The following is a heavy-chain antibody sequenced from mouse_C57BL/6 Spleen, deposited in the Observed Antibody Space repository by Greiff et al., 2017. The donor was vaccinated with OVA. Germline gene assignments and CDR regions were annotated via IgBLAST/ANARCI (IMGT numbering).Heavy chain of an antibody. Sequence: QVQLQQSGPGLVAPSQSLSITCTVSGFSLTSYGVHWVRQPPGQGLEWLVVIWSVGSTTYNSALKSRLSISKDNSKSQVFLKMNSLQTDDTAMYYCARGPSYYSNFAWFAYWGQGTLVTVSA. D-gene: IGHD2-5*01. CDR1: GFSLTSYG. J-gene: IGHJ3*01. V-gene: IGHV2-6*03. CDR3: ARGPSYYSNFAWFAY. CDR2: IWSVGST.